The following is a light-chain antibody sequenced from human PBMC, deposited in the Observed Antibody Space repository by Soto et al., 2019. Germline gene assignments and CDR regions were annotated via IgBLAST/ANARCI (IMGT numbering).Light chain of an antibody. Sequence: EIGLTQSPGTLSLSPGERATLSCRASQSVSSSYLAWYQQKPGQAPRLLNYGTSSRATGIPDRFSGSGSGTDFTLTISRLEPEDFAVYYCQQYGSSPLTFGGGTKVEIK. CDR1: QSVSSSY. V-gene: IGKV3-20*01. J-gene: IGKJ4*01. CDR3: QQYGSSPLT. CDR2: GTS.